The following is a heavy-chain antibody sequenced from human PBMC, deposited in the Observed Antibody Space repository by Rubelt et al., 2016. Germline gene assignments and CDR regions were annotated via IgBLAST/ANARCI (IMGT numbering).Heavy chain of an antibody. Sequence: QVQLQQWGAGLLKPSETLSLTCAVYGGSFSGYYWSWIRQPPGKGLEWIGEINHSGSTNYNPSLKSRVTISVDTSKNQFSLKLSSVTAADTAVYYCARGGDCSSTSCSYWYFDLWGRGTLVTVSS. CDR1: GGSFSGYY. D-gene: IGHD2-2*01. J-gene: IGHJ2*01. CDR2: INHSGST. CDR3: ARGGDCSSTSCSYWYFDL. V-gene: IGHV4-34*01.